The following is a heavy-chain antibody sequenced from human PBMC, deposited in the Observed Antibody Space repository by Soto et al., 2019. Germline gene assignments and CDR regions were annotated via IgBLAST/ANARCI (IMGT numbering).Heavy chain of an antibody. Sequence: AASVKVSCKISGYTLTELSMHWVRQAPGKGLEWMGGFYLEDGETIYAQTFQGRVTMTEDTSTDTAYMELSSLRSEDTAVSYGAVSVNTVMGYGMDVWDQGTTVTVSS. V-gene: IGHV1-24*01. CDR1: GYTLTELS. J-gene: IGHJ6*02. CDR3: AVSVNTVMGYGMDV. D-gene: IGHD5-18*01. CDR2: FYLEDGET.